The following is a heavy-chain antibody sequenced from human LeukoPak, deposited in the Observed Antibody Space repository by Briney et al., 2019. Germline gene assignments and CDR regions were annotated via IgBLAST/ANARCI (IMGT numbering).Heavy chain of an antibody. CDR2: IKPDGSQK. V-gene: IGHV3-7*04. J-gene: IGHJ4*02. D-gene: IGHD2-2*01. CDR1: GFTFSTYW. Sequence: GGSLRLSCAASGFTFSTYWMSWVRQAPGKGLEWVANIKPDGSQKYYVDSVKGRFTISRDNAKNSLDPQMNSLRAEDTAVYYCARGLSWYCSSTSCYSAYLDYWGQGTLVTVSS. CDR3: ARGLSWYCSSTSCYSAYLDY.